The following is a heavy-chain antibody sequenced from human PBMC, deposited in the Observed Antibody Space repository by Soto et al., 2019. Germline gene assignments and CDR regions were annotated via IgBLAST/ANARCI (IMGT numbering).Heavy chain of an antibody. V-gene: IGHV6-1*01. CDR1: GDSVSSNSAA. J-gene: IGHJ6*03. D-gene: IGHD1-26*01. CDR3: AGSSASQGYCMDV. Sequence: PSQTLSLTCAISGDSVSSNSAAWNWIRQSPSRGLEWLGRTYYRSRWYNDYAVSVKSRITVNPDTSKNQFSLHLNSVTPEDTAVDSCAGSSASQGYCMDVWGKGTLVTVSS. CDR2: TYYRSRWYN.